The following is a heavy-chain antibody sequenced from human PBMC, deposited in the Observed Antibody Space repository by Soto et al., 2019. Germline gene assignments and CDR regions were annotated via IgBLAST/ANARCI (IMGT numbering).Heavy chain of an antibody. CDR3: ARMLDSSGYYVDY. Sequence: QLQLQESGPGLVKPSETLSLTCTVSGGSISSSSYYWGWLRQPPGTVLEWIGSIYYSGSTFYNPSLKSRVTISVDTSKNQFCLKLSSVTAADTAVYYCARMLDSSGYYVDYWGQGTLVTVSS. D-gene: IGHD3-22*01. CDR2: IYYSGST. CDR1: GGSISSSSYY. V-gene: IGHV4-39*01. J-gene: IGHJ4*02.